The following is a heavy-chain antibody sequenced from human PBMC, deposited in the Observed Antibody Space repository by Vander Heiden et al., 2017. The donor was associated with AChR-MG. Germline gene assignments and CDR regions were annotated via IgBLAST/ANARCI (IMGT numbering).Heavy chain of an antibody. Sequence: EVQLVESGGGLVQPGGSLKLSCAASGFPFYSHWMSWVRQAPGKGLECVAIIKQDGSERYYVDSVKGRFTISRDNAKKSLFLQMNSVRAEDTAVYYCARDQGFYGDYGEIDYWGQGTLVTVSS. V-gene: IGHV3-7*01. D-gene: IGHD4-17*01. CDR2: IKQDGSER. J-gene: IGHJ4*02. CDR3: ARDQGFYGDYGEIDY. CDR1: GFPFYSHW.